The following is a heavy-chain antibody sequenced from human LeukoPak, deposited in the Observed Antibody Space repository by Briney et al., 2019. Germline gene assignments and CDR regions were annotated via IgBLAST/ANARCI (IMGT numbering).Heavy chain of an antibody. Sequence: GGSLRLSCAASGLTFSSYAMSWVRQAPGKGLEWVSAISGSGGSTYYADSVKGRFTISRDNSKNTLYLQMNSLRAEDTAVYYCAKDINVVAGTALFDYWGQGTLVTVSS. J-gene: IGHJ4*02. D-gene: IGHD6-19*01. CDR3: AKDINVVAGTALFDY. CDR1: GLTFSSYA. CDR2: ISGSGGST. V-gene: IGHV3-23*01.